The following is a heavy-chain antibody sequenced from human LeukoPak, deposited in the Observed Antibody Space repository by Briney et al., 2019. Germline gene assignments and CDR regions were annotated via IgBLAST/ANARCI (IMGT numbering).Heavy chain of an antibody. V-gene: IGHV3-30-3*01. J-gene: IGHJ4*02. CDR2: ISYDGSNK. CDR1: GFTFSNYA. Sequence: PGRSLRLSCAASGFTFSNYAIHWVRQAPGKGLEWVAVISYDGSNKYYADSVKGRFTISRDNAKNSLYLQMNSLRAEDMALYYCAKGYCSSTSCAPDYWGQGTLVTVSS. CDR3: AKGYCSSTSCAPDY. D-gene: IGHD2-2*01.